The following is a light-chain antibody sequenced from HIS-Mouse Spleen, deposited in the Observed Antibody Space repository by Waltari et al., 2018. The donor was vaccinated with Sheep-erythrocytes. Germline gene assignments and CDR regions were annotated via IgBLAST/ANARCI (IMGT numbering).Light chain of an antibody. CDR3: QQYDNLT. J-gene: IGKJ3*01. CDR1: QDISNY. CDR2: DAS. Sequence: DIQMTQSPSSLSASVGDRVTITCQVSQDISNYLNWYQQKPGKAPKLLIYDASNLETGVPSRFSGSGSGTDFTFTISSLQPEDIATYYCQQYDNLTFGPGTKVDIK. V-gene: IGKV1-33*01.